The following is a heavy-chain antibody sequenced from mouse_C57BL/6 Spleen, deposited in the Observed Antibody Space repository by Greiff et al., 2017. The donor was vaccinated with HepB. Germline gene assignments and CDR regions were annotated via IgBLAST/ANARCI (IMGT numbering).Heavy chain of an antibody. V-gene: IGHV14-4*01. D-gene: IGHD2-5*01. CDR2: IDPENGDT. CDR3: TMDYSNQFAY. J-gene: IGHJ3*01. CDR1: GFNIKDDY. Sequence: EVKLQESGAELVRPGASVKLSCTASGFNIKDDYMHWVKQRPEQGLEWIGWIDPENGDTEYASKFQGKATITADTSSNTAYLQLSSLTSEDTAVYYCTMDYSNQFAYWGQGTLVTVAA.